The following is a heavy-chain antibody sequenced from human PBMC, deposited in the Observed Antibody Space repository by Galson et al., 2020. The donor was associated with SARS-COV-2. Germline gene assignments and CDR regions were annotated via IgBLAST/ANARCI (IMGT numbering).Heavy chain of an antibody. CDR1: GFTFSTYA. D-gene: IGHD3-10*01. Sequence: GESLKISCAASGFTFSTYAMSWVRQAPGKGLEWVSSISGGYGSTYYADSVKGRVTISRDYSKNTLLLQMNRLRAEDTAVYFCAKGGDYYGSGSYYDAWGQGTLVTVSS. V-gene: IGHV3-23*01. CDR2: ISGGYGST. J-gene: IGHJ5*02. CDR3: AKGGDYYGSGSYYDA.